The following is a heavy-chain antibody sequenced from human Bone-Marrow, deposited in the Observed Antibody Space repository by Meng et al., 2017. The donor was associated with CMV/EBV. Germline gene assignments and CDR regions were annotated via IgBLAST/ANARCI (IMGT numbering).Heavy chain of an antibody. V-gene: IGHV3-30*02. Sequence: GESLKISWAASGFTFSSYGMFWVRQAPGKGLDWVAFIRYDGGNKYYADAVKGRFTISRDNPKNTLYLQMISLRAEDTAVYYCAKDYLASGSSPHFFGYWSQGTLVTVSS. D-gene: IGHD3-10*01. CDR1: GFTFSSYG. J-gene: IGHJ4*02. CDR3: AKDYLASGSSPHFFGY. CDR2: IRYDGGNK.